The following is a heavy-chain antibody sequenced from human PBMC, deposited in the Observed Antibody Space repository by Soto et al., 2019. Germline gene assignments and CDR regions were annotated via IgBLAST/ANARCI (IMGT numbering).Heavy chain of an antibody. D-gene: IGHD6-13*01. J-gene: IGHJ4*02. Sequence: SETLSLTCTVPVGSISGYYWSWIRQPPGKGLEWIGYIYYSGSTNYNPSLKSRVTISVDTSKNQFSLKLSSVTAADTAVYYCARRQQLGYYLDDWGQGTLVTVSS. V-gene: IGHV4-59*08. CDR2: IYYSGST. CDR3: ARRQQLGYYLDD. CDR1: VGSISGYY.